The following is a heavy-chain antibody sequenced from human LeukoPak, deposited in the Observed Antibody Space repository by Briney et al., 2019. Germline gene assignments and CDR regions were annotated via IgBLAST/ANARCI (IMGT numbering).Heavy chain of an antibody. CDR1: EFTFTTYT. V-gene: IGHV3-23*01. CDR3: AKSPLRAAAGEWIDP. CDR2: IGNGGHII. J-gene: IGHJ5*02. Sequence: GGSLRLSCVASEFTFTTYTMNWVRQAPGKGLEWVSYIGNGGHIIYYADSVKGRFTISRDNSKNMLYLQMNSLRVEDTAVYYCAKSPLRAAAGEWIDPWGQGILVTVSS. D-gene: IGHD6-13*01.